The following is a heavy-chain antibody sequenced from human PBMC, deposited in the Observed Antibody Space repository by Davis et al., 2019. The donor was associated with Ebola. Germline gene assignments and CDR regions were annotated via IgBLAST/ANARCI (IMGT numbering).Heavy chain of an antibody. J-gene: IGHJ4*02. Sequence: GESLKISCAASGFTFSSYWMSWVRQAPGKGLEWVANIKQDGSEKYYMDSVTGRFTISRDNAKNSLYLQMNSLRAEDTAVYYCARVPTSSEAWLKKGGYWGQGTLVTVSS. CDR2: IKQDGSEK. D-gene: IGHD3-9*01. CDR3: ARVPTSSEAWLKKGGY. CDR1: GFTFSSYW. V-gene: IGHV3-7*01.